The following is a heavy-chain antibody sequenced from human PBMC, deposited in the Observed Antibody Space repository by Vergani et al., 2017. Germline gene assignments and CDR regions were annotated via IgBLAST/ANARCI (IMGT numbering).Heavy chain of an antibody. Sequence: QVQLQESGPGLVKPSQTLSLTCTVSGGSISSGGYSWSWIRQHPGKGLEWLGYIYYSGSTYYNPSLKSRVTISVDTSKNQFSLKLSSVTAADTAVYYCASRDGYNYIDYWGQGTLVTVSS. D-gene: IGHD5-24*01. J-gene: IGHJ4*02. CDR1: GGSISSGGYS. CDR3: ASRDGYNYIDY. V-gene: IGHV4-31*03. CDR2: IYYSGST.